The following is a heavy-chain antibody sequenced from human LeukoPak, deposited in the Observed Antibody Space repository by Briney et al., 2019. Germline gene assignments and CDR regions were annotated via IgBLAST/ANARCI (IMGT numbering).Heavy chain of an antibody. V-gene: IGHV4-39*07. CDR1: GGSISSSSYY. CDR2: IYYSGST. D-gene: IGHD3-22*01. Sequence: SETLSLTRTVSGGSISSSSYYWGWIRQPPGKGLEWIGSIYYSGSTNYNPSLKSRVTISVDTSKNQFSLKLSSVTAADTAVYYCARVHSSGYYVDWYFDLWGRGTLVTVSS. CDR3: ARVHSSGYYVDWYFDL. J-gene: IGHJ2*01.